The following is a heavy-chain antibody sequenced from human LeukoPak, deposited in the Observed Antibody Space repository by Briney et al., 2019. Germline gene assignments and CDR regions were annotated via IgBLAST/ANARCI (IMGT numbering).Heavy chain of an antibody. CDR2: ISYSGST. D-gene: IGHD7-27*01. CDR1: GGSISSYY. V-gene: IGHV4-59*12. CDR3: ARGPNRYYFDS. J-gene: IGHJ4*02. Sequence: PSETLSLTCTVSGGSISSYYWSWLWQPPGKGLEWIGYISYSGSTNYNPSLKSRVTISVDTSKNQFSLNLSSVTAADTAVYFCARGPNRYYFDSWGQGTLVTVSS.